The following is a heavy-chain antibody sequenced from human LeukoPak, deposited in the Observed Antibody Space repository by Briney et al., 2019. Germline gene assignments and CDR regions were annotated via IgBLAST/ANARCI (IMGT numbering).Heavy chain of an antibody. CDR2: ISGSGGST. CDR3: AKDLVGATGGD. D-gene: IGHD1-26*01. Sequence: GGSLKLSCAASGFTFSNYAMNWVRQPPGKGLEWVSAISGSGGSTYYADSVKGRFTISRDNSKNTLYLQMNSLRAEDTAVYYCAKDLVGATGGDWGQGTLVTVSS. J-gene: IGHJ4*02. CDR1: GFTFSNYA. V-gene: IGHV3-23*01.